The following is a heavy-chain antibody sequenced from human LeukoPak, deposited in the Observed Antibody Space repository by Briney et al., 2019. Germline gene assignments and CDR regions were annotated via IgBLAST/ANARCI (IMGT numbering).Heavy chain of an antibody. Sequence: SETLSLTCTVSGGSISGYYWSWIRQPPGKGLEWIGYVYYSGSTSYNSSLKSRVTISVDMSKNQFSLKLSSVTAADTAVYYCARETSGGSCSGGSCHNWFDPWGQGTLVTVPS. CDR2: VYYSGST. CDR1: GGSISGYY. J-gene: IGHJ5*02. V-gene: IGHV4-59*01. D-gene: IGHD2-15*01. CDR3: ARETSGGSCSGGSCHNWFDP.